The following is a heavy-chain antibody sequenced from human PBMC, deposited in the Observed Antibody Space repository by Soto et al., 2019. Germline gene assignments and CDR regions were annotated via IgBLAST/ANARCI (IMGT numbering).Heavy chain of an antibody. D-gene: IGHD6-6*01. Sequence: SVKVSCKASGGTFSSYAISWVRQAPGGGLEWMGGIIPIFGTANYAQKFQGRVTITADESTSTAYMELSSLRSEDTAVYYCARIPRTIAARPGGAYYFDYWGQGALVTVSS. CDR2: IIPIFGTA. J-gene: IGHJ4*02. CDR1: GGTFSSYA. V-gene: IGHV1-69*13. CDR3: ARIPRTIAARPGGAYYFDY.